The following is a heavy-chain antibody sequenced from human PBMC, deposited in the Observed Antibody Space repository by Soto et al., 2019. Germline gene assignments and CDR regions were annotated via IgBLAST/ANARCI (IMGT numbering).Heavy chain of an antibody. CDR2: IYYSGIT. CDR1: GGSISSYY. Sequence: SETLSLTCTVSGGSISSYYWSWIRQPPGKGLEWIGYIYYSGITNHNPSLKSRVTISVDTSKNQFSLKLSSVTAADTAVYYCARYKSNYYYGMDVWGQGTTVTVSS. D-gene: IGHD1-20*01. J-gene: IGHJ6*02. CDR3: ARYKSNYYYGMDV. V-gene: IGHV4-59*01.